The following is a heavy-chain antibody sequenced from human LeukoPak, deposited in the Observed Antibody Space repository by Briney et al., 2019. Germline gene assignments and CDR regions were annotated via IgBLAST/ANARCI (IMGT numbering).Heavy chain of an antibody. CDR1: GFTFDDYA. D-gene: IGHD1-26*01. CDR2: ISWNSGSI. J-gene: IGHJ4*02. CDR3: ARERGRGRDSPWFDY. Sequence: PGGSLRLSCAASGFTFDDYAMHWVRQAPGKGLEWVSGISWNSGSIGYADSVKGRFTISRDNAKNSLYLQMNSLRAEDTALYYCARERGRGRDSPWFDYWGQGTLVTVSS. V-gene: IGHV3-9*01.